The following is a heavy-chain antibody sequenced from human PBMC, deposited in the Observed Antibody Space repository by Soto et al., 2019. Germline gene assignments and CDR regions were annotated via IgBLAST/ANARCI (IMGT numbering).Heavy chain of an antibody. CDR3: ARPSVAARPPYYYGMDV. V-gene: IGHV4-39*01. Sequence: SETLSLTCTVSGGSISSSSYYWGWIRQPPGKGLEWIGSIYYSGSTYYNPSLKSRATISVDTSKNQFSLKLSSVTAADTAVYYCARPSVAARPPYYYGMDVWGQGTTVTVSS. J-gene: IGHJ6*02. D-gene: IGHD6-6*01. CDR1: GGSISSSSYY. CDR2: IYYSGST.